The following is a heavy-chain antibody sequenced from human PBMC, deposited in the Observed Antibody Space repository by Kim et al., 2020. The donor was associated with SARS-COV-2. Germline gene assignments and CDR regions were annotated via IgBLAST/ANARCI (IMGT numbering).Heavy chain of an antibody. J-gene: IGHJ4*02. CDR3: VRDGVGFFDS. CDR2: ISRDSRHT. V-gene: IGHV1-18*01. CDR1: GYTLSSYG. D-gene: IGHD1-26*01. Sequence: ASVKVSCKASGYTLSSYGVSWVRQAPGQGLEWVAWISRDSRHTNYAQKVRGRVTMTLDTSTNTAYMELRSLRSDDTAIYYCVRDGVGFFDSWGQGTLVTVSS.